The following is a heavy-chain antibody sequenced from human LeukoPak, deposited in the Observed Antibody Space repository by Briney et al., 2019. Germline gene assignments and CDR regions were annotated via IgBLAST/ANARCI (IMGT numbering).Heavy chain of an antibody. J-gene: IGHJ3*02. CDR2: IYTSGST. D-gene: IGHD3-16*01. CDR3: ARDTPYQQDAFDI. Sequence: NPSETLSLTCTVSGGSISSGSYYWSWIRQPAGKGLEWIGRIYTSGSTNYNPSLKSRVTISVDTSKNQSSLKLSSVTAADTAVYYCARDTPYQQDAFDIWGQGTMVTVSS. CDR1: GGSISSGSYY. V-gene: IGHV4-61*02.